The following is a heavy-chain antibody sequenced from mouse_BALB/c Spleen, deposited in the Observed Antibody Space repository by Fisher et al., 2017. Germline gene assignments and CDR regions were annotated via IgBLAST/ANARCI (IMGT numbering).Heavy chain of an antibody. V-gene: IGHV1-26*01. J-gene: IGHJ1*01. Sequence: KFKGKATLTVDKSSSTAYMELRSLTSEDSAVYYCAREIYYGSSYWYFDVWGAGTTVTVSS. CDR3: AREIYYGSSYWYFDV. D-gene: IGHD1-1*01.